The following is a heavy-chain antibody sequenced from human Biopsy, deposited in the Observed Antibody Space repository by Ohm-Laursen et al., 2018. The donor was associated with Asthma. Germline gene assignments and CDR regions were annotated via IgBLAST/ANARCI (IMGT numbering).Heavy chain of an antibody. J-gene: IGHJ6*02. D-gene: IGHD3-10*01. Sequence: SVKVYCKTSGYTFNSAGITWVRQAPGQGLEWMGGISVYNGNTKVAQKLQDRVTMITDTSTSTAYMELRSLRSDDTAVYFCARAVDYSHYYGIDVWGQGTAVTVS. CDR1: GYTFNSAG. CDR2: ISVYNGNT. CDR3: ARAVDYSHYYGIDV. V-gene: IGHV1-18*01.